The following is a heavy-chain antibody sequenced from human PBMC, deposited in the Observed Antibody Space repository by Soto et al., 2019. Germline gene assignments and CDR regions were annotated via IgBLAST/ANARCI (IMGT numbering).Heavy chain of an antibody. CDR3: ARRPYYDSSGFEGGGMDV. CDR2: IYYSGST. D-gene: IGHD3-22*01. CDR1: GGSISSYY. J-gene: IGHJ6*02. V-gene: IGHV4-59*08. Sequence: SETLSLTCIVSGGSISSYYWSWIRQPPGKGLEWIGYIYYSGSTNYNPSLKSRVTISVDTSKNQFSLKLSSVTAADTAVYYCARRPYYDSSGFEGGGMDVWGQGTTVTVSS.